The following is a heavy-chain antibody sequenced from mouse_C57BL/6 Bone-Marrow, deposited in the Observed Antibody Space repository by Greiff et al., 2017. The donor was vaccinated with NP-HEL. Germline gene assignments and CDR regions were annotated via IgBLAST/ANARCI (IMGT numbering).Heavy chain of an antibody. CDR3: AIYYGYPYAMDY. Sequence: QVQLQQSGAELVMPGASVKLSCKASGDTFTSYWMHWVKQRPGQGLEWIGEIDPSDSYTNYNQKFKGKSTLTVDKSSSTAYMQLSSLTSEDSAVYYCAIYYGYPYAMDYWGQGTSVTVSS. J-gene: IGHJ4*01. D-gene: IGHD2-2*01. CDR2: IDPSDSYT. V-gene: IGHV1-69*01. CDR1: GDTFTSYW.